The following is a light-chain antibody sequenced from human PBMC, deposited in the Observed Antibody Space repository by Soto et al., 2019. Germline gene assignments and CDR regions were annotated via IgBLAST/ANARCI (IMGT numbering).Light chain of an antibody. CDR2: GDR. CDR3: QSYDSSLSGMV. V-gene: IGLV1-40*01. J-gene: IGLJ3*02. Sequence: QSVLTQPPSVSGALGQRVTISCTGSSSNIGAGYEVHWYQQLPGTAPKLLIYGDRYRPSGVPDRFSGSKSGTSVSLAITGLQAEDEADYHCQSYDSSLSGMVFGGGTKLTVL. CDR1: SSNIGAGYE.